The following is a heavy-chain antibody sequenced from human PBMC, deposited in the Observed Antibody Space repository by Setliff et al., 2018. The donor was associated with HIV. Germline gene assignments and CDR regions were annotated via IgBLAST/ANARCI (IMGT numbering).Heavy chain of an antibody. J-gene: IGHJ1*01. CDR1: GSIFTSYG. V-gene: IGHV1-18*01. CDR2: ISAYNGNT. Sequence: ASVKVSCKASGSIFTSYGISWVRQAPGQGLEWMGWISAYNGNTNYAQKFQGRVSMTIDTSTSTAYMGLRSLRPDDTAVYFCARDPSSGIYYDSSGQYFQNWGQGTLVTVSS. CDR3: ARDPSSGIYYDSSGQYFQN. D-gene: IGHD3-22*01.